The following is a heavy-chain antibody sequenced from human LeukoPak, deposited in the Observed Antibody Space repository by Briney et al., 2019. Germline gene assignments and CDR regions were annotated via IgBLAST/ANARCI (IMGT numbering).Heavy chain of an antibody. CDR1: GYTFTDYY. J-gene: IGHJ4*02. CDR2: INPYSGGT. V-gene: IGHV1-2*02. D-gene: IGHD5-12*01. Sequence: ASVKVSCKASGYTFTDYYMHWVRQAAGQGLEWMGWINPYSGGTNYAQKFEGRVTMTRDTSISTAYMELSSLISDDTAVYYCARDLGTATSGHSGYQFFEDWGQGTLVPVP. CDR3: ARDLGTATSGHSGYQFFED.